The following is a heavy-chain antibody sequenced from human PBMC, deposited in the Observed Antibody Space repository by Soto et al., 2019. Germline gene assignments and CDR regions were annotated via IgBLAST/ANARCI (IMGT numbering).Heavy chain of an antibody. V-gene: IGHV1-18*01. CDR2: ISAYNGNT. J-gene: IGHJ6*02. CDR3: AREGVGELSHYYGMDV. Sequence: ASVKVSCKLSGYTFTSYGISWVRQAPGQGLEWMGWISAYNGNTNYAQKLQGRVTMTTDTSTSTAYMELRSLRSDDTAVYYCAREGVGELSHYYGMDVWGQGTTVTDS. CDR1: GYTFTSYG. D-gene: IGHD3-10*01.